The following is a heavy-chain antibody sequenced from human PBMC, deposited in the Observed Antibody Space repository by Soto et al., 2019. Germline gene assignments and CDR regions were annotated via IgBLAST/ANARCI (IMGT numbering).Heavy chain of an antibody. D-gene: IGHD3-10*01. CDR2: IGGNGFST. J-gene: IGHJ4*02. CDR1: GFPFSSIG. CDR3: AKDLVGRGVIKPLDY. Sequence: EVRLLESGGGLVQPGGSLRLSCAASGFPFSSIGMSWVRQAPGKGLEWVSAIGGNGFSTYYADSVKGRFTISRDNSKNTLYLQVNSLRAEDTALYYCAKDLVGRGVIKPLDYWGQGTLVTVSS. V-gene: IGHV3-23*01.